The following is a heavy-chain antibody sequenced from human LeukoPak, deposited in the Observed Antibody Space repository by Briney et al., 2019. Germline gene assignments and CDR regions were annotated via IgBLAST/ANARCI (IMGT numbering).Heavy chain of an antibody. CDR3: ARDSFGGYTYGD. D-gene: IGHD5-18*01. CDR1: GYTFTDYY. CDR2: INPNSGGT. J-gene: IGHJ4*02. Sequence: GASVKVSCKASGYTFTDYYMHWVRQAPGQGLEWMGWINPNSGGTNYAQKFQGRVTMTGDTSISTAYMELSRLRSDDTAVYYCARDSFGGYTYGDWGQGTLVTVSS. V-gene: IGHV1-2*02.